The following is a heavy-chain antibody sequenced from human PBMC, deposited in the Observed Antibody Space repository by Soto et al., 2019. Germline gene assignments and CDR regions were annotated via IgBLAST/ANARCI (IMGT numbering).Heavy chain of an antibody. Sequence: PSETLSLTCTVSGGSISSYYWSWIRQPPGKGLEWIGYIYYSGSTNYNPSLKSRVTISVDTSKNQFSLKLSSVTAADTAVYYCERRANWSLYFFDYWGQGTLVTVSS. D-gene: IGHD1-1*01. J-gene: IGHJ4*02. V-gene: IGHV4-59*01. CDR1: GGSISSYY. CDR2: IYYSGST. CDR3: ERRANWSLYFFDY.